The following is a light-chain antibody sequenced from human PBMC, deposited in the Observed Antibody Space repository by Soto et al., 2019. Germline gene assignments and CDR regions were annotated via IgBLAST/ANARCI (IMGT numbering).Light chain of an antibody. CDR3: QEYTTSFPWT. Sequence: DIQMTQSPSTLSASVGDKVTITCRASQSITDRLAWYQQKSGRAPKVLIYKASTLESGVPSRFSASGFGTEFTLTISGLQPDDFATYYCQEYTTSFPWTFGPGTKVEI. CDR1: QSITDR. CDR2: KAS. J-gene: IGKJ1*01. V-gene: IGKV1-5*03.